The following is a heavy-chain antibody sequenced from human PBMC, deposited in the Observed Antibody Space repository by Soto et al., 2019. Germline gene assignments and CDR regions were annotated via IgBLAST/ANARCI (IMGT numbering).Heavy chain of an antibody. CDR1: GGSISSYY. V-gene: IGHV4-59*01. CDR3: ARDPSSGWYYYGMDV. D-gene: IGHD6-19*01. CDR2: IYYSGST. Sequence: SETLSLTCTVSGGSISSYYWSWIRQPPGKGLEWIGYIYYSGSTNYNPSLKSRVTISVDTSKNQFSLKLSSVTAADTAVYYCARDPSSGWYYYGMDVWGQGTTVTVSS. J-gene: IGHJ6*02.